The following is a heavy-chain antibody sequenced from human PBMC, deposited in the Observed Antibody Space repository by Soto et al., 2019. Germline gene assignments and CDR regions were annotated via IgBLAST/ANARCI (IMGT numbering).Heavy chain of an antibody. Sequence: GGSLRLSCAASGFTFNDYYMSWIRQAPGKGLEWLSHIIDSGSTIKYAESVKGRFTISRDNAKKSLYLHMNSLRADDTAVYYCARDTAFVASGFFDPWGQGILVTVSS. CDR2: IIDSGSTI. V-gene: IGHV3-11*01. D-gene: IGHD3-22*01. CDR3: ARDTAFVASGFFDP. CDR1: GFTFNDYY. J-gene: IGHJ5*02.